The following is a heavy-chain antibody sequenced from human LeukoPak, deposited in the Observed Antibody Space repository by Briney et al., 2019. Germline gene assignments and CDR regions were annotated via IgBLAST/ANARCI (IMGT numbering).Heavy chain of an antibody. D-gene: IGHD6-19*01. Sequence: GGSLRLSCAASEFTFSSYSMNWVRQTPGKGLEWVSYITNSGNSKSYADSVKGRFTISRDNSKNTLYLQMNSLRAEDTAVYYCARWAQGYSSGFDYWGQGTLVTVSS. CDR1: EFTFSSYS. J-gene: IGHJ4*02. CDR2: ITNSGNSK. CDR3: ARWAQGYSSGFDY. V-gene: IGHV3-48*01.